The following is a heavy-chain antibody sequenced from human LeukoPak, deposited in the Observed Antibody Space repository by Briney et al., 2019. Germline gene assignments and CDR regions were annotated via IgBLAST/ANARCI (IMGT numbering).Heavy chain of an antibody. CDR1: GFTFSIFG. Sequence: GGSLRLSCAASGFTFSIFGMSWVRRAPGKGLEWVSTISGSGTSTYYADSVKGRFTISRDNSKNTLYLQMNSLRAEDTAIYYCAKDRGLGYSYGPDYWGQGTLVTVSS. CDR2: ISGSGTST. D-gene: IGHD5-18*01. J-gene: IGHJ4*02. CDR3: AKDRGLGYSYGPDY. V-gene: IGHV3-23*01.